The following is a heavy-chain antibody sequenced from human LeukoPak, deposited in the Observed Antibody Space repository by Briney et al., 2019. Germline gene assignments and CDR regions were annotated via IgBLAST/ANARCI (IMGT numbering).Heavy chain of an antibody. CDR2: IKPDGSDK. Sequence: TGGSLRLSCVGSGFSFRSHWVNWVRQSPGKGLEWVANIKPDGSDKYYADSARGRFTVSRDNAKNSAFLQMNSLRAEDTAIYYCATISAQTFDIWGQGTLVSVSS. CDR1: GFSFRSHW. CDR3: ATISAQTFDI. D-gene: IGHD5-24*01. V-gene: IGHV3-7*01. J-gene: IGHJ3*02.